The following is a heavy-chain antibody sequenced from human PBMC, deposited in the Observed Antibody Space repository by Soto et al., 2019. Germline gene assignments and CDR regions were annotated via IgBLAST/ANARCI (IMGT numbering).Heavy chain of an antibody. Sequence: QVQLVQSGAEVKKPGASVKVSCKASGYTFSSHDINWVRQATGQGLEWMGWLNPHRGSTAYTHKFQGRVTMTWDASINTAYLELSSLRSEDTAMYYCARVSSIAARRPFGSWGQGTLVSVSS. V-gene: IGHV1-8*01. J-gene: IGHJ4*02. D-gene: IGHD6-6*01. CDR3: ARVSSIAARRPFGS. CDR2: LNPHRGST. CDR1: GYTFSSHD.